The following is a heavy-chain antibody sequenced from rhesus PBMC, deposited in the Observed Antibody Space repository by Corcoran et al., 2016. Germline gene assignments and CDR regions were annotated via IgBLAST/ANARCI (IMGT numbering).Heavy chain of an antibody. V-gene: IGHV3-54*02. CDR1: CFTFNSYG. CDR2: ISSDGSKK. CDR3: TRFDY. Sequence: EVQLGESGGDVVQPGGSLRLSFVGSCFTFNSYGIHWARQAPGKGLEWVAVISSDGSKKSYADSVKDRFTVSRDNSKNMLYLQMNNLKLEDTAAYYCTRFDYWGQGVLVTVSS. J-gene: IGHJ4*01.